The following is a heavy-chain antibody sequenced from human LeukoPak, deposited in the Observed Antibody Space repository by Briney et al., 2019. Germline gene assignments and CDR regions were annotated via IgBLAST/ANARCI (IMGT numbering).Heavy chain of an antibody. V-gene: IGHV3-53*01. Sequence: PGGSLRLSCAASGFTVSSSFMSWVRQAPGKGLEWVSLIYRGGGTYVADSVKGRFTVSRDNSKNTLYLQMSSLRAGDTALYYCARPRDDNSGYYISWGQGSLVTVSS. CDR2: IYRGGGT. J-gene: IGHJ5*02. D-gene: IGHD6-19*01. CDR1: GFTVSSSF. CDR3: ARPRDDNSGYYIS.